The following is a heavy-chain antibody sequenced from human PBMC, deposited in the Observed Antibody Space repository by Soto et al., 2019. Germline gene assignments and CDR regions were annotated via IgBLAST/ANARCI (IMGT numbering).Heavy chain of an antibody. CDR3: AGGGYYDSRGPFDY. CDR1: GGSFSSGGYY. D-gene: IGHD3-22*01. V-gene: IGHV4-31*03. CDR2: IYYGGST. Sequence: QVQLQESGPGLVKPSQTLSLTCTVSGGSFSSGGYYWSWIRQHPGKGLEWIGYIYYGGSTYYNPSLKSRVTISVDTSKNQFSLELSSVTAGDTAVYYCAGGGYYDSRGPFDYWGQGTLVTVSS. J-gene: IGHJ4*02.